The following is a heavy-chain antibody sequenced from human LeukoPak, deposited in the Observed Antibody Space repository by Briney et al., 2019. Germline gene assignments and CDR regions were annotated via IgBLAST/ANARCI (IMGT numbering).Heavy chain of an antibody. CDR1: GGSSSSYY. V-gene: IGHV4-59*08. CDR3: ARHPLETLDAVDV. J-gene: IGHJ3*01. Sequence: PSETLSLTCTVSGGSSSSYYRTWIRQPPGKALEWIGYIYYSDAANYNPSLRSRVTISVDTSKNQFSLNLTSVTAADTAVYYCARHPLETLDAVDVWVQATMVTVSS. CDR2: IYYSDAA.